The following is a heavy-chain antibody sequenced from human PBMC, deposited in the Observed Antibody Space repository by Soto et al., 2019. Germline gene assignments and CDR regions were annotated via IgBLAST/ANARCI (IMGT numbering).Heavy chain of an antibody. CDR1: GGSISNYY. Sequence: QVQLQESGPGLVKPSETLSLTCTASGGSISNYYWNWIRQPPGKGLEWIGNIHNSENTNYNPSLVHRFTISLDTSNNQCSLKMNSVTAADTAVYYCTTGSGWTSEHWGRGTLVTVSS. J-gene: IGHJ1*01. D-gene: IGHD6-19*01. CDR3: TTGSGWTSEH. V-gene: IGHV4-59*08. CDR2: IHNSENT.